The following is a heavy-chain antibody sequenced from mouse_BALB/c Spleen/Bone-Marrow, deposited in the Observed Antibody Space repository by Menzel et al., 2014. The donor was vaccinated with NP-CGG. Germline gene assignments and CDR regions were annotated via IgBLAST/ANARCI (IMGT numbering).Heavy chain of an antibody. CDR2: IRLKSNNYAT. CDR3: TRRWPITTHAMDY. D-gene: IGHD2-4*01. Sequence: EVKLVESGRGFVQPGGSMKLSCVASGFTFSNYWMNWVRQSPEKGLEWVAEIRLKSNNYATHYAESVKGRFTISRDDSKSSVYLQMNNLRAEDTGIYYCTRRWPITTHAMDYWSQGTSANVSS. CDR1: GFTFSNYW. V-gene: IGHV6-6*02. J-gene: IGHJ4*01.